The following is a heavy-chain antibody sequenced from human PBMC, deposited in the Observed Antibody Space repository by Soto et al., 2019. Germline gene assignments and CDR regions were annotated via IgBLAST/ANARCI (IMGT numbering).Heavy chain of an antibody. CDR2: IWYDGSNK. D-gene: IGHD2-15*01. J-gene: IGHJ4*02. V-gene: IGHV3-33*01. CDR1: GFTFSSYG. CDR3: ARDFGSRVAATTWTSLIFDY. Sequence: QVQLVESGGGVVQPGRSLRLSCAASGFTFSSYGMHWVRQAPGKGLEWVAVIWYDGSNKYYADSVKGRFTISRDNSENTLYLQMNSLRAEDTAVYYCARDFGSRVAATTWTSLIFDYWGQGTLVTVSS.